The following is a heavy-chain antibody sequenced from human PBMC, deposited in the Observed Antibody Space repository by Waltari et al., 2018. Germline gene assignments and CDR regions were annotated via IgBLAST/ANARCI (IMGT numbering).Heavy chain of an antibody. CDR2: IFTSGST. V-gene: IGHV4-61*02. CDR1: GGSISSGSVY. Sequence: QVQLQESGPGLVRPSQTLSLTCTVSGGSISSGSVYWTWIRKPAGKGLEWVGHIFTSGSTKYNPSLKSRVSVSLDTSENQFSLRLSSVTAADTAVYYCARDEARYYDIMTGGGYYGLDVWGQGTTVTVSS. CDR3: ARDEARYYDIMTGGGYYGLDV. D-gene: IGHD3-9*01. J-gene: IGHJ6*02.